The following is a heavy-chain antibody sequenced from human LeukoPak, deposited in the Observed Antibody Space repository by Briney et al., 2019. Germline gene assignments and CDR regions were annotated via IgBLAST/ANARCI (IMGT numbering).Heavy chain of an antibody. CDR1: GGSFSGYY. V-gene: IGHV4-34*01. CDR3: ARRPKLFITMVRGVISGFDY. Sequence: PSETLSLTCAVYGGSFSGYYWSWIRQPPGKGLEWIGEINHSGSTNYNPSLKSRVTISVDTSKNQFSLKLSSVTAADTAVYYCARRPKLFITMVRGVISGFDYWGQRTLVTVSS. J-gene: IGHJ4*02. CDR2: INHSGST. D-gene: IGHD3-10*01.